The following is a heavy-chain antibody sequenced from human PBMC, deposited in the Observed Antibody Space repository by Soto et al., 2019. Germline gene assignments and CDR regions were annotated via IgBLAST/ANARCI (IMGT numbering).Heavy chain of an antibody. Sequence: EVQLVESGGGLVQPGGSLKLSCAASGFTFSGSAMHWVRQASGKGLEWVGRIRSETNRYAKAYAASVKGRFTISRDDSKNTAYLQMNGLSTEDMAVYYCTRPRSYGMDVLGQGTKVTVS. D-gene: IGHD2-15*01. CDR1: GFTFSGSA. J-gene: IGHJ6*02. CDR3: TRPRSYGMDV. V-gene: IGHV3-73*02. CDR2: IRSETNRYAK.